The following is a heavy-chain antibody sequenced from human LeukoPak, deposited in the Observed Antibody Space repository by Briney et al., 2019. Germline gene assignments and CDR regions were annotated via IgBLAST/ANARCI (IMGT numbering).Heavy chain of an antibody. J-gene: IGHJ3*02. V-gene: IGHV3-21*01. CDR1: GFTFSSYS. D-gene: IGHD4-17*01. CDR3: ARKKGYGDYEGAFDI. CDR2: ISSSSSYI. Sequence: KPGGSLRLSCAASGFTFSSYSMNWVRQAPGKGLEWVSSISSSSSYIYYADSVKGRFTISRDNAKNSLYLQMNSLRAEDTAVYYCARKKGYGDYEGAFDIWGQGTMVTVSS.